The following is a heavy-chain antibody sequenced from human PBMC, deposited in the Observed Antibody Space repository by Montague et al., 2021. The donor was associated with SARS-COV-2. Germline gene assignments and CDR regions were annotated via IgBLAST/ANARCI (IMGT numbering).Heavy chain of an antibody. J-gene: IGHJ4*03. CDR3: ARAANILSGFYNHPFEY. V-gene: IGHV4-61*01. D-gene: IGHD3-9*01. CDR1: GGSVISDTYF. Sequence: SETLSLTCTVSGGSVISDTYFWSWLRQRPGKGLEWIAYIYDSDTTNNNPSFWSRVNMSSDRSQNQFSLKSTSVTPADSAVYYCARAANILSGFYNHPFEYWGQGIMVTVSS. CDR2: IYDSDTT.